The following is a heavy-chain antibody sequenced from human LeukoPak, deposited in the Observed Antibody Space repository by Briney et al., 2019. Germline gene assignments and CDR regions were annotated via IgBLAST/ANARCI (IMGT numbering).Heavy chain of an antibody. D-gene: IGHD1-26*01. CDR1: GFTFGSYA. J-gene: IGHJ4*02. Sequence: PGRSLRLSCAASGFTFGSYAMHWVRQAPGKGLEWVAVISYDGSNKYYADSVKGRFTISRDNSKNTLYLQMNSLRAEDTAVYYCARGRVGATDYFDYWGQGTLVTVSS. CDR2: ISYDGSNK. CDR3: ARGRVGATDYFDY. V-gene: IGHV3-30-3*01.